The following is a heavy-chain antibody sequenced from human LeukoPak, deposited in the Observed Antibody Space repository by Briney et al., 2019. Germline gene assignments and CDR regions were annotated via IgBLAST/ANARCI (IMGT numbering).Heavy chain of an antibody. J-gene: IGHJ6*02. Sequence: PGGSLRLSCAASGFTFSSYWMSWVRQAPGKGLEWVANIKQDGSEKYYVDSVKGRFTISRDNAKNSLYLQMNSLRAEDTAVYYCARLQGYYYYGMDVWGQGTTVTVSS. CDR1: GFTFSSYW. V-gene: IGHV3-7*01. CDR3: ARLQGYYYYGMDV. CDR2: IKQDGSEK. D-gene: IGHD4-11*01.